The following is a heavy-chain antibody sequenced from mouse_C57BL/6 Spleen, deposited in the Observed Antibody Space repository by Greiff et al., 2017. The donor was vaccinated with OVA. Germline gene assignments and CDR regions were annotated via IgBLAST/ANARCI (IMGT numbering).Heavy chain of an antibody. Sequence: VMLVESGAELVKPGASVKISCKASGYAFSSYWMNWVKQRPGKGLEWIGQIYPGDGDTNYNGKFKGKATLTADKSSSTAYMQLSSLTSEDSAVYFCAREYGSRRNYFDYWGQGTTLTVSS. CDR1: GYAFSSYW. V-gene: IGHV1-80*01. CDR2: IYPGDGDT. J-gene: IGHJ2*01. D-gene: IGHD1-1*01. CDR3: AREYGSRRNYFDY.